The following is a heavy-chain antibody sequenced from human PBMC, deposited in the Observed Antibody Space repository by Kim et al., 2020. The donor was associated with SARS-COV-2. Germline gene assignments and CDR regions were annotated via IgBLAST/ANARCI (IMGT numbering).Heavy chain of an antibody. D-gene: IGHD3-3*01. CDR2: INHSGST. CDR1: GGSFSGYY. J-gene: IGHJ6*02. Sequence: SETLSLTCAVYGGSFSGYYWSWIRQPPGKGLEWIGEINHSGSTNYNPSLKSRVTISVDTSKNQFSLKLSSVTAADTAVYYCARDGTWLLFSSVYYGMDVWGQGTTVTVSS. V-gene: IGHV4-34*01. CDR3: ARDGTWLLFSSVYYGMDV.